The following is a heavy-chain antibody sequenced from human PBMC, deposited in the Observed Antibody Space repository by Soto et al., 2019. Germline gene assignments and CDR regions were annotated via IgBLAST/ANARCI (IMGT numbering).Heavy chain of an antibody. Sequence: GGSLRLSCAASGFTFENFGMSWVRQAPGKGLEWISSISGSGLNKYYADSVKGRFTISRDNSKNTVYLELSNLRAEDTAVYHCAKNQGVELVPLATVDWFDPWGQGSVVTVSS. CDR2: ISGSGLNK. CDR1: GFTFENFG. D-gene: IGHD1-26*01. V-gene: IGHV3-23*01. CDR3: AKNQGVELVPLATVDWFDP. J-gene: IGHJ5*02.